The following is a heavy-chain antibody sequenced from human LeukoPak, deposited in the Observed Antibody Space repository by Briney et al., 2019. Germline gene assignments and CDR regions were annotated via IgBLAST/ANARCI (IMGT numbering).Heavy chain of an antibody. Sequence: SETLSLTCAVYGGSFSGYYWSWIRQPPGKGLEWIGEINHSGSTYYNPSLKSRVTISVDTSKNQFSLKLSSVTAADTAVYYCARGYDWFDPWGQGTLVTVSS. CDR1: GGSFSGYY. CDR2: INHSGST. CDR3: ARGYDWFDP. J-gene: IGHJ5*02. V-gene: IGHV4-34*01. D-gene: IGHD3-16*01.